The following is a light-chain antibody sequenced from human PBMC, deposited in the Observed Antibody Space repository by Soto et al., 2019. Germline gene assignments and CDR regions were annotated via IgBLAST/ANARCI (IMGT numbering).Light chain of an antibody. J-gene: IGLJ1*01. CDR3: SSYSISTGYL. V-gene: IGLV2-14*01. CDR1: SSDVCGYDY. CDR2: EVN. Sequence: QSVLTQPASVSGSPGQSITISCTGTSSDVCGYDYVSWYQLHPGKAPKLMVFEVNNRPSGVSYRFSGSKSGNTASLTISGLQAEDEVDYFCSSYSISTGYLFGSWTNVTVL.